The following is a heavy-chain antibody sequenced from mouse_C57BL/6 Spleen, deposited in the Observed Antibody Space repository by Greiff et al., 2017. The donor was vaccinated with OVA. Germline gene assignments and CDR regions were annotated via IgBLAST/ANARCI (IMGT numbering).Heavy chain of an antibody. V-gene: IGHV5-17*01. J-gene: IGHJ4*01. CDR1: GFTFSDYG. Sequence: EVKLMESGGGLVKPGGSLKLSCAASGFTFSDYGMHWVRQAPEKGLEWVAYISSGSSTIYYADTVKGRFTISRDNAKNTLFLQMTSLRSEDTAMYYCARNWDGGAMDYWGQGTSVTVSS. CDR3: ARNWDGGAMDY. D-gene: IGHD4-1*01. CDR2: ISSGSSTI.